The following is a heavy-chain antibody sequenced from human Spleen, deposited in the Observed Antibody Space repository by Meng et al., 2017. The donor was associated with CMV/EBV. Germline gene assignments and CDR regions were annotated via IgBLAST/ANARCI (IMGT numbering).Heavy chain of an antibody. J-gene: IGHJ6*02. D-gene: IGHD2-2*02. CDR2: ISYDGSNK. V-gene: IGHV3-30-3*01. CDR1: GFTFSSYA. CDR3: ARGGGCSSTSCYTHYYYYGMDV. Sequence: GESLKISCAASGFTFSSYAMHWVRQAPGKGLEWVAVISYDGSNKYYADSVKGRFTISRDNSKNTLYLQMNSLRAEDTAVYYCARGGGCSSTSCYTHYYYYGMDVWGQGTTVTVS.